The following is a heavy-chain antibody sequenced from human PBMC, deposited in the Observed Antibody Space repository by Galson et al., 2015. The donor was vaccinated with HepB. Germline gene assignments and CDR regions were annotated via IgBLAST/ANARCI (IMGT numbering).Heavy chain of an antibody. V-gene: IGHV5-51*01. D-gene: IGHD3-22*01. CDR2: IYPGDSDT. J-gene: IGHJ3*02. CDR3: ARSVRENYYDSSGYPQGAFDI. CDR1: GYSFTSYW. Sequence: QSGAEVKKPGESLKISCKGSGYSFTSYWIGWVRQMPGKGLEWMGIIYPGDSDTRYSPSFQGQVTISADKSISTAYLQWSSLKASDTAMYYCARSVRENYYDSSGYPQGAFDIWGQGTMVTVSS.